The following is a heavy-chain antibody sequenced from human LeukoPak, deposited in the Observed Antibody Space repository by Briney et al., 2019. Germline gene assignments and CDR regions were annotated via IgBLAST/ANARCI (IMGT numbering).Heavy chain of an antibody. V-gene: IGHV3-20*04. J-gene: IGHJ4*02. Sequence: GGSLRLSCAASGFTFDNYGMSWVRQAPGKGLEWVSGIYWNGNSTGYADSVKGRFTISRDNAKNSLYLQMNSLRAEDTAVYYCAKGGSSSWDYFDYWGQGTLVTVSS. D-gene: IGHD6-13*01. CDR1: GFTFDNYG. CDR3: AKGGSSSWDYFDY. CDR2: IYWNGNST.